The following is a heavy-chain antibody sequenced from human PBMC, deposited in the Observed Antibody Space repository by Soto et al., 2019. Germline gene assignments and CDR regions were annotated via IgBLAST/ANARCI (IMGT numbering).Heavy chain of an antibody. Sequence: LSLTCTVSGGSINNYYWSWIRQPPGKGLEWIAYIYYTGSTNYNPSLKSRVTISVDTSKNQFSLKLSSVTAADTAVYYCARQSLDCSGGSCYTYYFDYWGQGTLVTVSS. J-gene: IGHJ4*02. CDR1: GGSINNYY. V-gene: IGHV4-59*08. CDR3: ARQSLDCSGGSCYTYYFDY. CDR2: IYYTGST. D-gene: IGHD2-15*01.